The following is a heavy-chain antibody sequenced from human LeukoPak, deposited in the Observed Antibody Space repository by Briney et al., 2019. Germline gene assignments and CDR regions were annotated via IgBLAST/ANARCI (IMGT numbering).Heavy chain of an antibody. Sequence: SQTLSLTCTVSSGSISNGEYYLSWIRQSPGKGLEWIGYIYYSGSSSYYNPSLKSRVTISLDTSKNQFSLKLSSVTAADTAVYYCARAPLGYCGGDCYSHFDNWGQGTLVTVSS. J-gene: IGHJ4*02. CDR2: IYYSGSSS. CDR1: SGSISNGEYY. CDR3: ARAPLGYCGGDCYSHFDN. D-gene: IGHD2-21*01. V-gene: IGHV4-30-4*08.